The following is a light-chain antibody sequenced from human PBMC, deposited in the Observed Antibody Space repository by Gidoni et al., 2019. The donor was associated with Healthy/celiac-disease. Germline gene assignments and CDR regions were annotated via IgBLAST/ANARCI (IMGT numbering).Light chain of an antibody. CDR2: DAS. Sequence: EIVLTQSPATLSLSPGERATITCRASQSVSSYLAWYQQKPGQAPRLLIYDASNRATGIPARFSGIWSGTDFTLTISSLEPEDFAVYYCQQRSNWPPSITFGQGTRLEIK. J-gene: IGKJ5*01. CDR3: QQRSNWPPSIT. V-gene: IGKV3-11*01. CDR1: QSVSSY.